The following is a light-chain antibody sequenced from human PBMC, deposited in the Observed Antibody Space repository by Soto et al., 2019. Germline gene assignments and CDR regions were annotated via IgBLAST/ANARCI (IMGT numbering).Light chain of an antibody. V-gene: IGLV2-23*02. CDR3: CSYAGSSPHVV. CDR2: EVS. CDR1: SSDVGSYNL. Sequence: QSALTQPASVSGSPGQSITISCTGTSSDVGSYNLVSWYQQHPGKAPKLMIYEVSKRLSGVSNRFSGSKSGNTASLTISGLQAEDEADYYCCSYAGSSPHVVFGGGTKVTVL. J-gene: IGLJ2*01.